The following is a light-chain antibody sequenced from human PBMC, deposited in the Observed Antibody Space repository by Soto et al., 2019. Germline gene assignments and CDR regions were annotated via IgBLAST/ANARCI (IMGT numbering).Light chain of an antibody. J-gene: IGKJ3*01. CDR2: GAS. CDR3: QQYNDWAPFT. CDR1: QSINNN. V-gene: IGKV3-15*01. Sequence: EIVMTQSPATLSVSPGGSATLSCRASQSINNNLAWYQQRPGQAPRLLIYGASTKATGIPARFSGRGSGTDFTLTISSLQSEDVAVYYCQQYNDWAPFTFGPGTKVDIK.